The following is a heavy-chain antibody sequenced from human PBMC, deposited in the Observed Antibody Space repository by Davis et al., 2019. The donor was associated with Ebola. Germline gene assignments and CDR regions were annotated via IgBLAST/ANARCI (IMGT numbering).Heavy chain of an antibody. CDR2: ISSDGSST. CDR1: GFTFNSYA. J-gene: IGHJ6*02. CDR3: ARVIHFPGIGTDV. Sequence: GESLKISCAASGFTFNSYAMHWVRQAPGKGLEWVSRISSDGSSTSYADSVRGRFTTSRDNAKNTLYLQMNSLRAEDTAVYHCARVIHFPGIGTDVWGQGATVIVS. D-gene: IGHD1-14*01. V-gene: IGHV3-74*01.